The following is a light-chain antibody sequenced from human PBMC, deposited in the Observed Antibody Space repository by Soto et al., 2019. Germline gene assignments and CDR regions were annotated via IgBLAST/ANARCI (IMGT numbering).Light chain of an antibody. CDR3: QQRSNWPLT. J-gene: IGKJ4*01. CDR1: QSVSSY. Sequence: EIVLTQSPATLSLSPGERATLSCRASQSVSSYLAWYQQKPGQAPSLLIYDASNRATGIPARFSGSGSGTDFTLTISSLALEDFAVYYCQQRSNWPLTFGGGAKVEIK. CDR2: DAS. V-gene: IGKV3-11*01.